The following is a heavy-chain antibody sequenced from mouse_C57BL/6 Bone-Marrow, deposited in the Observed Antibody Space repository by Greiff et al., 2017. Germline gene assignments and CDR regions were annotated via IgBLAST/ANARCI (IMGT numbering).Heavy chain of an antibody. D-gene: IGHD1-1*01. V-gene: IGHV5-6*01. J-gene: IGHJ1*03. CDR1: GFTFSSYG. Sequence: EVQVVESGGDLVKPGGSLKLSCAASGFTFSSYGMSWVRQTPDKRLEWVATISSGGSYTYYPDSVKGRFTISRDNAKNTLYLQMSSLKSEDTAMYYCERQGYYGTYFDVWGTGTTVTVSS. CDR2: ISSGGSYT. CDR3: ERQGYYGTYFDV.